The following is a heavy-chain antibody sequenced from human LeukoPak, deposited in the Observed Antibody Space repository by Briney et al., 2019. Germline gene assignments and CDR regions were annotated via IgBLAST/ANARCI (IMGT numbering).Heavy chain of an antibody. CDR2: INPNSGDT. CDR3: ARERIAAAQNWFDP. Sequence: ASVKVSCKASGYTFTGYHLHWVRQAPGHGLEWMGRINPNSGDTIYAQKFQGRVTMTRDASISTAHMELSRLRSDDTAVYYCARERIAAAQNWFDPWGQGTLVTVSS. CDR1: GYTFTGYH. J-gene: IGHJ5*02. D-gene: IGHD6-13*01. V-gene: IGHV1-2*06.